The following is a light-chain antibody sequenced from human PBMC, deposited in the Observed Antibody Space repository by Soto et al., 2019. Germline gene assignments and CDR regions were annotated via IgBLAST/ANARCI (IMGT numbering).Light chain of an antibody. J-gene: IGKJ4*01. CDR2: AAS. CDR3: QQSYSTPV. V-gene: IGKV1-39*01. CDR1: QSISSY. Sequence: DIQMTQSPSSLSASVGDRVTITCRASQSISSYLNWYQQKPGKAPKLLIYAASSLQSGVPSRFSGSGSGTDFTLTISSLQPEDFATYYCQQSYSTPVFGGGTKVDTK.